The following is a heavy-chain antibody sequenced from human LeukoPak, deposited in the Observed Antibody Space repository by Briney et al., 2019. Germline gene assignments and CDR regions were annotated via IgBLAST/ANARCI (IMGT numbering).Heavy chain of an antibody. CDR1: GFTFSSYW. J-gene: IGHJ6*03. CDR3: ATTIVDHYYYYYMGV. D-gene: IGHD2-15*01. CDR2: IKQDGSEK. V-gene: IGHV3-7*01. Sequence: GGSLRLSCAASGFTFSSYWMSWVRQAPGKGLELEANIKQDGSEKYYVDSVKGRFTISRDNAKNSLYLQMNSLRAEDTAVYYCATTIVDHYYYYYMGVWGKGTTVTVSS.